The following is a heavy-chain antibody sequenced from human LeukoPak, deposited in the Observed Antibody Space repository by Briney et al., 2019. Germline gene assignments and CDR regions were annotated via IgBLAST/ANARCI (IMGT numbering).Heavy chain of an antibody. CDR3: ARGGGSYWNYYYYDMDV. CDR1: GFTFRSYW. V-gene: IGHV3-74*01. Sequence: GGSLRLSCAASGFTFRSYWMHWVRQGPGKGLVWVARINSDERSTRYADSVKGRFTISRDNAKSSLYLQMNSLRAEDTAVYYCARGGGSYWNYYYYDMDVWGKGTTVTVSS. D-gene: IGHD1-26*01. CDR2: INSDERST. J-gene: IGHJ6*03.